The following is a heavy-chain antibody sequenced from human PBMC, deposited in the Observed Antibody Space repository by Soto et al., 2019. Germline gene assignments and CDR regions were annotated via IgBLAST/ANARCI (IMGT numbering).Heavy chain of an antibody. D-gene: IGHD5-12*01. J-gene: IGHJ4*02. CDR2: ISSSGSTI. CDR1: GFTFSSYE. CDR3: ARDGLATIMDY. Sequence: QPGGSLRLSCAASGFTFSSYEMNWVRQAPGKGLEWVSYISSSGSTIYYADSVKGRFTISRDNAKNSLYLQMNSLRAEDTAVYYCARDGLATIMDYWGQGTLVTVSS. V-gene: IGHV3-48*03.